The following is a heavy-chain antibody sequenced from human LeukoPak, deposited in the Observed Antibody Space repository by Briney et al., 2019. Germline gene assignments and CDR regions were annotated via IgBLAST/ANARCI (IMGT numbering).Heavy chain of an antibody. CDR2: ISYDGSNK. Sequence: GGSLRLSCAVSGFTFSSYTMHWVRQAPGKGLEWVAVISYDGSNKYYTDSVKGRFTISRDNSKNTLYLQMNSLRAEDTAVYYCAREFNRIAVAATGYWGQGILVTVSS. CDR1: GFTFSSYT. D-gene: IGHD6-19*01. CDR3: AREFNRIAVAATGY. V-gene: IGHV3-30*04. J-gene: IGHJ4*02.